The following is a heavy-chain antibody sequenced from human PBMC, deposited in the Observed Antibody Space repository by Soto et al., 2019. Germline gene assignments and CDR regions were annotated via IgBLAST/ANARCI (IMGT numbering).Heavy chain of an antibody. J-gene: IGHJ4*02. CDR3: ARRWGYSFDY. V-gene: IGHV4-59*08. D-gene: IGHD5-18*01. CDR2: IYYSGST. Sequence: QVQLQESGPGLVKPSETLSLTCTVSGGSISSYYWSWIRQPPGKGLEWIGYIYYSGSTNYNPYRNSRVTISVDTSKTQFSLKLNSVTAADTAGYYCARRWGYSFDYWGQGTLVTVSS. CDR1: GGSISSYY.